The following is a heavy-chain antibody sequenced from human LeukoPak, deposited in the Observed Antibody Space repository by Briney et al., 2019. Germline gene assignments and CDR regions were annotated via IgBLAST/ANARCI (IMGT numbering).Heavy chain of an antibody. V-gene: IGHV4-59*12. CDR1: GGSISSYY. Sequence: SETLSLTCTVSGGSISSYYWSWIRQPPGKGLEWIGYIYYSGSTNYNPSLKSRVTISVDTSKNQFSLKLSSVTAADTAVYYCARVVIGVWPGYYYYMDVWGKGTTVTVSS. CDR2: IYYSGST. CDR3: ARVVIGVWPGYYYYMDV. J-gene: IGHJ6*03. D-gene: IGHD2-21*01.